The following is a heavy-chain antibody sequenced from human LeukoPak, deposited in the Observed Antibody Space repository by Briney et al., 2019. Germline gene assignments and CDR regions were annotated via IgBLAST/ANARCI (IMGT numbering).Heavy chain of an antibody. J-gene: IGHJ4*02. V-gene: IGHV7-4-1*02. Sequence: ASVKVSCKASGYTFRRYFMNWVRQAPGQGLEWMGNIHTDTGNPKYAPGFTGHFVFSLDTSVSTAYLQINSLRAEDTAVYYCARGTPTPGVDYWGQGTQVTVSS. CDR2: IHTDTGNP. CDR1: GYTFRRYF. CDR3: ARGTPTPGVDY. D-gene: IGHD1-1*01.